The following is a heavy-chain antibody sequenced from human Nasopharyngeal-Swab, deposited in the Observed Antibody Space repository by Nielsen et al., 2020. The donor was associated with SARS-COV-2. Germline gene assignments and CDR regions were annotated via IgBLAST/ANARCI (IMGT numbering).Heavy chain of an antibody. V-gene: IGHV4-59*08. CDR1: GASLSSYY. Sequence: GSLRLSCTVSGASLSSYYWSWIRQPPGKGLEWVAYSHYSGSTNYNPSLKSRVTMSVDTSKMQFSLMLTSVTAADTAVYYCARGFDYWGQGTLVTVSS. CDR3: ARGFDY. CDR2: SHYSGST. J-gene: IGHJ4*02.